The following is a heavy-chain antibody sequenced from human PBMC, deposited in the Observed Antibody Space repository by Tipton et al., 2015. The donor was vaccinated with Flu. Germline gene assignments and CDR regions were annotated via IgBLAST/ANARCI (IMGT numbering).Heavy chain of an antibody. J-gene: IGHJ4*02. Sequence: QLVQSGAEVKKPGASVKVSCKAFGYTFTSYGISWVRQAPGQGFEWMGWISAYNGNTNYAQKLQGRVTMTTDTSTSPAYMALWGRRSDDTAVNSFARVMVRGRVPFCYWGQGTLVTVSS. CDR1: GYTFTSYG. CDR2: ISAYNGNT. CDR3: ARVMVRGRVPFCY. D-gene: IGHD3-10*01. V-gene: IGHV1-18*01.